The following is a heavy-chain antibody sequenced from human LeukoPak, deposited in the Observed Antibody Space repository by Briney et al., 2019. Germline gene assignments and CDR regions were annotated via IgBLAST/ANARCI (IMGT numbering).Heavy chain of an antibody. CDR2: IKQDGSEK. D-gene: IGHD2-2*02. Sequence: GGSLRLSCAASGFTFSSYWMSWVRQAPGKGLEWVANIKQDGSEKYYVDSVKGRFTISRDNAKNSLYLQMNSLRAEDTAVYYCARDSEIKFCTSNRCYRGYFDYWGQGTLVTVSS. J-gene: IGHJ4*02. V-gene: IGHV3-7*01. CDR1: GFTFSSYW. CDR3: ARDSEIKFCTSNRCYRGYFDY.